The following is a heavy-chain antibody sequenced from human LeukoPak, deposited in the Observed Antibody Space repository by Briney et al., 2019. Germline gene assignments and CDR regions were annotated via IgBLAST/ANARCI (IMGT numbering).Heavy chain of an antibody. CDR2: IYYSGST. CDR3: ANSYNFDY. D-gene: IGHD5-24*01. J-gene: IGHJ4*02. CDR1: GGSISSSSYY. V-gene: IGHV4-39*01. Sequence: SETLSLTCTVSGGSISSSSYYWGWIRQPPGKGLEWTGSIYYSGSTYYNPSLKSRVTISVDTSKNQFSLRLSSVTAADTAVYYCANSYNFDYWGQGTLVTVSS.